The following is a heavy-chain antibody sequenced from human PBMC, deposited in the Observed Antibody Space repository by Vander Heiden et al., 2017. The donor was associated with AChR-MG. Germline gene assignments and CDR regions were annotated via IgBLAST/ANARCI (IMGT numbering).Heavy chain of an antibody. CDR3: ARPPPGIAAAGTRDWYFDL. D-gene: IGHD6-13*01. CDR1: GFPFSSCG. Sequence: QVQLVESGGGVVQPGRSLRLSCAASGFPFSSCGLHWVRQAPGKGLEWVAVIWYDGSNKYYADSVKGRFTISRDNSKNTLYLQMNSLRAEDTAVYYCARPPPGIAAAGTRDWYFDLWGRGTLVTVSS. V-gene: IGHV3-33*01. CDR2: IWYDGSNK. J-gene: IGHJ2*01.